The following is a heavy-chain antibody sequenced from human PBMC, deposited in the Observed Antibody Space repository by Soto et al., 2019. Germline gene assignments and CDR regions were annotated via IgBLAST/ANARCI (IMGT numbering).Heavy chain of an antibody. D-gene: IGHD4-4*01. CDR1: GGTFRSNA. CDR2: IIPIFGTA. Sequence: SVKVSCKASGGTFRSNAISWVRQAPGQGLEWMGGIIPIFGTANYAQKFQGRVTITADESTSTAYMELSSLRSEDTAVYYCARGSTRLKYYYYYGMDVWGQGTTVTVSS. CDR3: ARGSTRLKYYYYYGMDV. V-gene: IGHV1-69*13. J-gene: IGHJ6*02.